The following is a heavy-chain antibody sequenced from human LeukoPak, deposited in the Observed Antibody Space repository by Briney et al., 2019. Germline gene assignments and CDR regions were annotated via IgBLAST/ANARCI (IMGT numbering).Heavy chain of an antibody. CDR3: ARGSLGREVSAFFKN. Sequence: SEALSLTCTVSGGSISSYYWSWIRQPPGKGLEWIGYIYYSGSTNYNPSLKSRVTISVDTSKNQFSLKLSSVTAADTAVYYCARGSLGREVSAFFKNWGQGILVTVSS. CDR2: IYYSGST. D-gene: IGHD5/OR15-5a*01. J-gene: IGHJ4*02. CDR1: GGSISSYY. V-gene: IGHV4-59*01.